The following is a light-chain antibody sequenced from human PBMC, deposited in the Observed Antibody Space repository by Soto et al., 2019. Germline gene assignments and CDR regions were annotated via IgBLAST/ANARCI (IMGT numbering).Light chain of an antibody. CDR1: GTDVGSYQY. CDR2: EVT. Sequence: QSALTQPRSVSGSPGQSVTISCTGTGTDVGSYQYVSWYQQYPGKAPKLMIYEVTKRPSGVPDRFSGSKSGNTASLSISGLQADDEADYYCSSYAGSSNVFGTGTKLTVL. CDR3: SSYAGSSNV. V-gene: IGLV2-11*01. J-gene: IGLJ1*01.